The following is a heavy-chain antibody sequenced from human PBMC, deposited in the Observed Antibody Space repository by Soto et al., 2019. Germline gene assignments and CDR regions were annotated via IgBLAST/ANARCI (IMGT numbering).Heavy chain of an antibody. D-gene: IGHD3-10*01. J-gene: IGHJ3*02. CDR1: GGSISSGDYY. CDR3: ARETHPDVLLWFGQLSCAFDI. Sequence: PSETLSLTCTVSGGSISSGDYYWSWIRQPPGKGLEWIGYIYYSGSTYYNPSLKSRVTISVDTSKNQFSLKLSSVTAADTAVYYCARETHPDVLLWFGQLSCAFDIWGQGTMVTVSS. V-gene: IGHV4-30-4*01. CDR2: IYYSGST.